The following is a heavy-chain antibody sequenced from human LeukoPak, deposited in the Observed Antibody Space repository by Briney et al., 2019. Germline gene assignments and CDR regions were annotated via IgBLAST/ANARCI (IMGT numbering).Heavy chain of an antibody. Sequence: PSETLSLTCTVSGGSISSYYWSWIRQPPGKGLEWIGYIYYSGSTNYNPSLKSRVTISVDTSKNQFSLKLTSVTAADTAVYYCARYSGTHSRNFDCWGQGTLVTVSS. CDR2: IYYSGST. CDR1: GGSISSYY. CDR3: ARYSGTHSRNFDC. J-gene: IGHJ4*02. V-gene: IGHV4-59*08. D-gene: IGHD1-26*01.